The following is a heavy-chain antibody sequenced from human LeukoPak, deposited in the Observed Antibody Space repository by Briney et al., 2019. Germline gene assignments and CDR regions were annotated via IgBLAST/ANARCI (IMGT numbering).Heavy chain of an antibody. Sequence: GGSLRLSCAASGFTVSSNHMSWVRQAPGKGLEWVSVIYSDDRIYYADSVKGRFTISRDNSKNTPYLQMNSLRADDTAVYYCALLYGDQRRWGQGTLVTVSS. CDR3: ALLYGDQRR. CDR1: GFTVSSNH. V-gene: IGHV3-53*01. D-gene: IGHD4-17*01. J-gene: IGHJ4*02. CDR2: IYSDDRI.